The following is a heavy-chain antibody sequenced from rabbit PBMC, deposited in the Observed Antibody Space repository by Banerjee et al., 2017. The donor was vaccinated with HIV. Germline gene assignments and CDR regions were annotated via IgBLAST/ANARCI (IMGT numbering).Heavy chain of an antibody. Sequence: QEQLVESGGGLVKPEGSLTLTCTASGFSFSSSYWMCWVRQAPGKGLEWIGCIYTGDGSTNYASWAKGRFTISKTSSTTVTLQLNSLTAADTATYFCARTHAGYSVYGYDLWGPGTLVTVS. CDR2: IYTGDGST. V-gene: IGHV1S45*01. J-gene: IGHJ4*01. CDR3: ARTHAGYSVYGYDL. D-gene: IGHD6-1*01. CDR1: GFSFSSSYW.